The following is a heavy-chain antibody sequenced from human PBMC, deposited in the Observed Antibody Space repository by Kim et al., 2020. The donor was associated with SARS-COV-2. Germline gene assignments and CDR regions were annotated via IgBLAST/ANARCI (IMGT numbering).Heavy chain of an antibody. CDR3: TRTNVDICTYGDP. Sequence: GGSLRLSCAASGFTFSGSAMHWVRQASGKGLEWVGRIRGKANSYATAYAASVKGRFTISRDDSKNTAYLQMNSLKTEDTAVYYCTRTNVDICTYGDPPGPGTLVTVSS. CDR2: IRGKANSYAT. D-gene: IGHD4-17*01. J-gene: IGHJ5*02. CDR1: GFTFSGSA. V-gene: IGHV3-73*01.